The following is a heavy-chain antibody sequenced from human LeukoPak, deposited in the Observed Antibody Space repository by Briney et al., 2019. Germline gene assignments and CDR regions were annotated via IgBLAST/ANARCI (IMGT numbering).Heavy chain of an antibody. CDR2: IYYSGST. CDR3: ARAFVDTAMVYYFDY. D-gene: IGHD5-18*01. J-gene: IGHJ4*02. CDR1: GGSISSSSYY. Sequence: PSETLSLTCTVSGGSISSSSYYWGWIRQPPGKGLEWIGSIYYSGSTYYNPSLKSRVTISVDTSKNQFSLKLSSVTAADTAVYYCARAFVDTAMVYYFDYWGQGTLVTVSS. V-gene: IGHV4-39*07.